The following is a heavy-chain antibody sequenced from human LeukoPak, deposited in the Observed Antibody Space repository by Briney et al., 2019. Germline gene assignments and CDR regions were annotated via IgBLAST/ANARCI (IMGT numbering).Heavy chain of an antibody. J-gene: IGHJ4*02. V-gene: IGHV3-74*03. CDR2: IHPDGSIT. CDR3: ARRRIAARVDFDY. CDR1: GFTISNYW. D-gene: IGHD6-6*01. Sequence: PGGSLRLSCVGSGFTISNYWMHWVRHAPGTGLVWVSRIHPDGSITTYADSVKGRFTISRDNAKNTLYLQMNSLRAEDTAVYYCARRRIAARVDFDYWGQGTLVTDSS.